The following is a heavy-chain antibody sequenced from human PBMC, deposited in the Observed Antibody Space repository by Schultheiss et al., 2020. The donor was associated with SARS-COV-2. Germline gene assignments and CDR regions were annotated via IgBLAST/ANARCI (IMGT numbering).Heavy chain of an antibody. CDR3: ARDPSYSSSWYERGSLDY. J-gene: IGHJ4*02. D-gene: IGHD6-13*01. CDR1: GYTFTGYY. Sequence: ASVKVSCKASGYTFTGYYMHWVRQAPGQGLEWMGWINPNSGGTNYAQKFQGRVTMTRDTSISTAYMELSRLRSDDTAVYYCARDPSYSSSWYERGSLDYWGQGTLVTVSS. V-gene: IGHV1-2*02. CDR2: INPNSGGT.